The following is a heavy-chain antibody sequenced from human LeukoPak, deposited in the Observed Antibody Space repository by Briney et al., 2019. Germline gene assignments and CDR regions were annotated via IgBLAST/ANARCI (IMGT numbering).Heavy chain of an antibody. V-gene: IGHV1-24*01. CDR3: ATAPGSYYSDAFDI. D-gene: IGHD3-10*01. Sequence: ASVKVYCKVSGYTHTELSMHWVRQAPGKGHEWMGGFDPEDGETIYAQKFQGRVTMTEDTSTDTAYMELSSLRSEDTAVYYCATAPGSYYSDAFDIWGQGTMVTVSS. CDR1: GYTHTELS. J-gene: IGHJ3*02. CDR2: FDPEDGET.